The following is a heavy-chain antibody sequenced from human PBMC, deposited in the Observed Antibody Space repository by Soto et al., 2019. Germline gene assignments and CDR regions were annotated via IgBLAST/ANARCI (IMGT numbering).Heavy chain of an antibody. CDR3: ARELEYYYDSSGYQLYDAFDI. Sequence: GASVKVSCKASGYTFTSYAMHWVRQAPGQRLEWMGWINAGNGNTKYSQKFQGRVTITRDTSASTAYMELSSLRSEDTAVYYCARELEYYYDSSGYQLYDAFDIWGQGTMVTVSS. CDR1: GYTFTSYA. D-gene: IGHD3-22*01. J-gene: IGHJ3*02. CDR2: INAGNGNT. V-gene: IGHV1-3*01.